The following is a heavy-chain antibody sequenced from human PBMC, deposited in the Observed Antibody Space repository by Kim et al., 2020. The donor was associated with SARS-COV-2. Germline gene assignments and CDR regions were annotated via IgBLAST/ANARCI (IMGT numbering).Heavy chain of an antibody. D-gene: IGHD3-9*01. V-gene: IGHV1-8*01. J-gene: IGHJ4*02. CDR3: ARDVRTISNYDS. Sequence: GYAQKFQGRVTMTMDPYITTAYMELSSLESEDTAVYYCARDVRTISNYDSWGQGTLVTVSS.